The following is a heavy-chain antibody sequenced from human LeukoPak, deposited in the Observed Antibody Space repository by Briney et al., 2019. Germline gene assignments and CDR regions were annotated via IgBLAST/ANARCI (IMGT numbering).Heavy chain of an antibody. Sequence: SETLSLTCTVSGGSISSGSYYWSWIRQPAGKGLEWIGRIYTSGSTNYNPSLKSRVTISVDTSKNQFSLKLSSVTAADTAVYYCARDHYDFWGGYYQGFDYWGQGTLVTVSS. V-gene: IGHV4-61*02. CDR1: GGSISSGSYY. CDR2: IYTSGST. J-gene: IGHJ4*02. CDR3: ARDHYDFWGGYYQGFDY. D-gene: IGHD3-3*01.